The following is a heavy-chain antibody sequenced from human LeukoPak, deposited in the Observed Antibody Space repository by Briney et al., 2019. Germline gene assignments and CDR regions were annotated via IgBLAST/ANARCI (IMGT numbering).Heavy chain of an antibody. J-gene: IGHJ3*02. CDR3: ARGIRVVIGGAFDI. CDR2: IGYGGADS. CDR1: GFTLSSYE. V-gene: IGHV3-23*01. Sequence: PGGSLRLSCTVSGFTLSSYEMTWFRQAPGKGLEWVSRIGYGGADSHYADSVKGRFTISRDNSKNTLYLQMNSLRAEDTAVYYCARGIRVVIGGAFDIWGQGTMVTVSS. D-gene: IGHD2-21*01.